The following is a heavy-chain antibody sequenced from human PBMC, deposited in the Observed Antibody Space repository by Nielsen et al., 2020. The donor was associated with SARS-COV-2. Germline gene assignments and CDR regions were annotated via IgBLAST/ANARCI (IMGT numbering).Heavy chain of an antibody. J-gene: IGHJ6*02. CDR3: ARERVGGITIFGVVTRYGMDV. CDR1: GGSISSGDYY. CDR2: IYYSGSP. D-gene: IGHD3-3*01. V-gene: IGHV4-30-4*01. Sequence: LRLSCTVSGGSISSGDYYWSWIRQPPGTGLEWIGYIYYSGSPYYNPSLKSRVTISVDTSKNQFSLKLSSVTAADTALYYCARERVGGITIFGVVTRYGMDVWGQETTVTVSS.